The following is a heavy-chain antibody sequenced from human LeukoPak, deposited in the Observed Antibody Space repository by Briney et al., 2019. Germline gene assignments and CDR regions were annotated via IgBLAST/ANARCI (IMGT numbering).Heavy chain of an antibody. V-gene: IGHV4-59*01. CDR2: IYYSGST. J-gene: IGHJ4*02. D-gene: IGHD2-8*01. CDR1: GGSISTYF. CDR3: ARSGTKTNGFDY. Sequence: PSETLSLTCTVSGGSISTYFWSGIRQPPGKGLEWIGYIYYSGSTNYSTSLQSRVTISVDTSRNQFSLRLSSVTAADTAMYYCARSGTKTNGFDYWGQGTLVTVSS.